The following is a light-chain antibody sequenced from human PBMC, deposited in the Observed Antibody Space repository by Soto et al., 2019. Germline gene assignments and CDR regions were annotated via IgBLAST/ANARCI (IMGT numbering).Light chain of an antibody. V-gene: IGKV3-15*01. CDR1: QTISTN. CDR2: DAS. CDR3: QQYHNWPPIT. J-gene: IGKJ5*01. Sequence: EIVMTQSPATLSVSPGERATLSYRASQTISTNLAWYQHKPGQGPRLLIYDASTRATGVPARFSGSGSGTEFTLTLSSLQSEDFAVYYCQQYHNWPPITFGQGTRLEVK.